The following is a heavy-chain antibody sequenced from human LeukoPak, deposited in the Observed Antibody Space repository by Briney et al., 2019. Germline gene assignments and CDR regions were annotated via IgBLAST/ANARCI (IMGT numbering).Heavy chain of an antibody. J-gene: IGHJ4*02. D-gene: IGHD1-26*01. Sequence: ASVKVSCKASGYTFTGYYMHWVRQAPGQGLEWMGWINPNSGGTNYAQKFQGRVTMTRDTSISTAYMELSWLRSDDTAVYYCARDSSVGGSYSHFDYWGQGTLVTVSS. V-gene: IGHV1-2*02. CDR2: INPNSGGT. CDR3: ARDSSVGGSYSHFDY. CDR1: GYTFTGYY.